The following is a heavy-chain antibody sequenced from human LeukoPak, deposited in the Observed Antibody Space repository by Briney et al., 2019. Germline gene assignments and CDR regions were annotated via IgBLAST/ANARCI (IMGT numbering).Heavy chain of an antibody. Sequence: GGSLRLSCAASGFTFSSYWMSWVRQAPGKGLEWVANIKQDGSEKYYVDSVKGRFTISRDNAKNSLYLQMNSLRAEDTAVYYCARDIGITIFGVVIHGELDYWGQGTLVTVSS. CDR2: IKQDGSEK. CDR3: ARDIGITIFGVVIHGELDY. V-gene: IGHV3-7*01. D-gene: IGHD3-3*01. J-gene: IGHJ4*02. CDR1: GFTFSSYW.